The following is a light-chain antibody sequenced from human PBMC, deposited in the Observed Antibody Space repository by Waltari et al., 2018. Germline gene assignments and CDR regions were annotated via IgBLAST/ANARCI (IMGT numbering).Light chain of an antibody. CDR2: EVS. Sequence: QPALTQPASVSGSPGQSITISCTGTSRDVGHNNHFCWYQNHPDKAPKLIIYEVSKRPSGVSDRFSGSKSGNTASLTISGLQAEDEADYYCLSYAATVSFGFGGGTKLTVL. J-gene: IGLJ2*01. CDR1: SRDVGHNNH. CDR3: LSYAATVSFG. V-gene: IGLV2-23*02.